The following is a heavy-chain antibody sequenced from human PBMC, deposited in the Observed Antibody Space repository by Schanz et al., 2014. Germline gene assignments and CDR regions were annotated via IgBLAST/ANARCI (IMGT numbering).Heavy chain of an antibody. CDR3: ARDPNSVNEIAY. CDR2: IKGYSSEK. D-gene: IGHD5-12*01. Sequence: VQLVESGGALVQPGGSLRLSCSASGFTFSDHWMSWVRQPPGKGLEWVANIKGYSSEKNYVDSVKGRFTLSRDNAKNSMYLQMNSLRVEDTAVYYCARDPNSVNEIAYWGQGTLVTVSS. V-gene: IGHV3-7*03. J-gene: IGHJ4*02. CDR1: GFTFSDHW.